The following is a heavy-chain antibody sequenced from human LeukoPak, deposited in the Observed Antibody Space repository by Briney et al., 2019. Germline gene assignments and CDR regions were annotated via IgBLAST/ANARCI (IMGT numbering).Heavy chain of an antibody. CDR2: ISSSSAYI. J-gene: IGHJ4*02. CDR3: AKDSSVPYGITD. V-gene: IGHV3-21*04. Sequence: GGSLRLSCAASGFTFSTYTMNWVRQAPGKGPEWVSSISSSSAYIYYADSVTGRFTISRDNAKNSLYLQMNSLRAEDTALYYCAKDSSVPYGITDWGQGTLVTVSS. CDR1: GFTFSTYT. D-gene: IGHD4-17*01.